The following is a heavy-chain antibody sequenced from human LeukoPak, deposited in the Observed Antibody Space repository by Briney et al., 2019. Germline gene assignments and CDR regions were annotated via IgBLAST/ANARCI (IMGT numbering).Heavy chain of an antibody. CDR3: ARHLPHYDFWSGYDSGWFDP. Sequence: PAETLCLTCTASGGSISSYYWSWIRQPPGKGLEWIGYIYTSGSTNYNPSLKSRATISVGTSKNQFSLKLSSVTSADTAVYYCARHLPHYDFWSGYDSGWFDPWGQGTLVTVSS. J-gene: IGHJ5*02. V-gene: IGHV4-4*09. CDR1: GGSISSYY. D-gene: IGHD3-3*01. CDR2: IYTSGST.